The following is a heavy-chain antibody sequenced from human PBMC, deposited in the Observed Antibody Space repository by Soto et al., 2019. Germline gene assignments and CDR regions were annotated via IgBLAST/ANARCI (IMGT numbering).Heavy chain of an antibody. V-gene: IGHV3-30*03. J-gene: IGHJ4*02. D-gene: IGHD5-12*01. CDR2: ISYDGSNK. CDR3: LRGLHGY. Sequence: PGGSLRLSCAASGFTFSSYGMHWVRQAPGKGLEWVAVISYDGSNKYYADSVKGRFTISRDNSKNTLYLQMNSLRAEDTAVYYGLRGLHGYWGQGTLVTVSS. CDR1: GFTFSSYG.